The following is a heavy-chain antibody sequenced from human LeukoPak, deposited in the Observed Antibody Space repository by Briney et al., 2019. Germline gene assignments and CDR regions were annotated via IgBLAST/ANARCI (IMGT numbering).Heavy chain of an antibody. Sequence: PGGSLRLSCAASGFTFSSYAMHWVRQAPGKGLEWVAVTSYDGSNKYYADSVKGRFTISRDNSKNTLYLQMNSLRAEDTAVYYCARDRRLMTTVSTGDYWGQGTLVTVSS. J-gene: IGHJ4*02. CDR2: TSYDGSNK. D-gene: IGHD4-17*01. CDR1: GFTFSSYA. CDR3: ARDRRLMTTVSTGDY. V-gene: IGHV3-30-3*01.